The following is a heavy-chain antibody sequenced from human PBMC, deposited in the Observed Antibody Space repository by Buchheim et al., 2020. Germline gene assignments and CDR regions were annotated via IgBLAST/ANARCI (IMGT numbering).Heavy chain of an antibody. CDR2: INNNGGSS. D-gene: IGHD2-21*02. V-gene: IGHV3-23*01. J-gene: IGHJ4*02. CDR1: GFPFDVYA. CDR3: VKDGRMTVLL. Sequence: EMQLLESGGGLVQPGGSLRLSCAASGFPFDVYAMSWVRQTPGKGLEWVSAINNNGGSSNYADSVKGRFTISRDNSKNTLYLQMDSLRAGDTAVYYCVKDGRMTVLLWGPGTL.